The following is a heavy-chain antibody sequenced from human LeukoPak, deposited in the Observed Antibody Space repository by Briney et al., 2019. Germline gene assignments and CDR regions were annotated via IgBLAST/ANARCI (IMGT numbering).Heavy chain of an antibody. CDR1: GGSLSGYY. CDR3: ARFGITYYYAMDV. J-gene: IGHJ6*02. Sequence: PSETLSLTCAVSGGSLSGYYWSWIRQSPGKGLEWIGEVSHSGIDYNPSLKRRVTILLDTSKNQLSLNLRSVTAADTAVYYCARFGITYYYAMDVWGQGTLVTVSS. D-gene: IGHD3-10*01. V-gene: IGHV4-34*01. CDR2: VSHSGI.